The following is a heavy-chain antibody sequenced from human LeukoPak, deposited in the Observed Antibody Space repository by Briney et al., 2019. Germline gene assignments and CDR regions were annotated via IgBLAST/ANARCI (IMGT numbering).Heavy chain of an antibody. CDR1: GFTFSSYR. D-gene: IGHD5-24*01. CDR2: ISSSSGTI. Sequence: GGSLRLSCAASGFTFSSYRMNWVRQAPGKGLGWVSYISSSSGTIYYAGSVKGRFTISRDNAKNSMYLQMNSLRDEDTAVYYWARDGEMATSVIYFDYWGQGTLVTVSS. V-gene: IGHV3-48*02. CDR3: ARDGEMATSVIYFDY. J-gene: IGHJ4*02.